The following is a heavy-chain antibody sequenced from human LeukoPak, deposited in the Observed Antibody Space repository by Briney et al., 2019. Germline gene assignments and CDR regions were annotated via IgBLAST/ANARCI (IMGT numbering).Heavy chain of an antibody. Sequence: PSQTLSLTCTVSGGSISSGSYYWSWIRQPAGKGLEWIGRIYTSGSTNYNPSLKSRVTISVDTSKNQFSLRLSSVTAADTAVYYCARGPWEALDYCSSTSCYDNWFDPWGQGTLVTVSS. D-gene: IGHD2-2*01. CDR2: IYTSGST. CDR1: GGSISSGSYY. J-gene: IGHJ5*02. V-gene: IGHV4-61*02. CDR3: ARGPWEALDYCSSTSCYDNWFDP.